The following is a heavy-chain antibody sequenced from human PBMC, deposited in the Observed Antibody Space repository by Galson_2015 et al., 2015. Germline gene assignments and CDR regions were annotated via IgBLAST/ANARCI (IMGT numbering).Heavy chain of an antibody. CDR3: ARVKGYGSGSYWAYYYMDV. Sequence: SVKVSCKASGYTFTSYGISWVRRAPGQGLEWMGGIIPIFGTANYAQKFQGRVTITADESTSTAYMELSSLRSEDTAVYYCARVKGYGSGSYWAYYYMDVWGKGTTVTVSS. CDR2: IIPIFGTA. D-gene: IGHD3-10*01. CDR1: GYTFTSYG. J-gene: IGHJ6*03. V-gene: IGHV1-69*13.